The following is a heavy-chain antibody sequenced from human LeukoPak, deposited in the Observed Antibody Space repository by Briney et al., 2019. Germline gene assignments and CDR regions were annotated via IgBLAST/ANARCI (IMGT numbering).Heavy chain of an antibody. V-gene: IGHV1-69*06. CDR2: IIPIFGTE. J-gene: IGHJ5*02. D-gene: IGHD3-10*01. CDR3: ARDYYGSGSYCP. Sequence: SVKVSCKASGGTFSSYAISWVRQAPGQGLEWMGGIIPIFGTENYAQKFQGRVTITADKSTSTAYMELSSLRSEDTAVYYCARDYYGSGSYCPWGQGTLVTVSS. CDR1: GGTFSSYA.